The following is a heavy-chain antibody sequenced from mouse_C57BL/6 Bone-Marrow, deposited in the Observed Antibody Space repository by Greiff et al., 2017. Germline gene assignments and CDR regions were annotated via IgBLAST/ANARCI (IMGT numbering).Heavy chain of an antibody. CDR3: ARSCGYGRYWYFDD. CDR2: IDPSDSYT. J-gene: IGHJ1*03. Sequence: QVQLQQPGAELVRPGTSVKLSCKASGYTFTSYWMHWVKQRPGQGLEWIGVIDPSDSYTNYNQKFKGKATLTVDTSSSTAYMQLSSLTSEDSAVYYCARSCGYGRYWYFDDWGTGTTVTVSS. V-gene: IGHV1-59*01. D-gene: IGHD2-2*01. CDR1: GYTFTSYW.